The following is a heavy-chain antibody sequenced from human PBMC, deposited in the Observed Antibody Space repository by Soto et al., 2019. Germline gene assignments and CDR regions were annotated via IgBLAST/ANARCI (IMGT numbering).Heavy chain of an antibody. V-gene: IGHV4-34*01. Sequence: PSETLSLTCAVYGGSFSGYYWTWIRQPPGTGLGWIGEINHSGSTNYNPSLKSRVTISVDTSKNQFSLKLTSVTAADTAVYCCAREKITGLFDYWGQGTLVTVSS. CDR1: GGSFSGYY. J-gene: IGHJ4*02. CDR2: INHSGST. CDR3: AREKITGLFDY. D-gene: IGHD2-8*02.